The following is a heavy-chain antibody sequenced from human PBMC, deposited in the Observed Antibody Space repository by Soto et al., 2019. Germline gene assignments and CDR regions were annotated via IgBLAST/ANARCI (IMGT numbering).Heavy chain of an antibody. CDR1: GFTFSSYE. CDR3: ARYFNWGYYYYYGMDV. CDR2: ISSSGSTI. D-gene: IGHD7-27*01. Sequence: GGSLRLSCAASGFTFSSYEMNWVRQAPGKGLEWVSYISSSGSTIYYADSVKGRFTISRDNAKNSLYLQMNSLRAEDTAVYYCARYFNWGYYYYYGMDVWGQGTTVTVSS. J-gene: IGHJ6*02. V-gene: IGHV3-48*03.